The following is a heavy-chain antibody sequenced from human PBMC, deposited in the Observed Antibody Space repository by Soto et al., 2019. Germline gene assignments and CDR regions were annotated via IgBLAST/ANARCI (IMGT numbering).Heavy chain of an antibody. Sequence: KPSETLSLTCTVSGDSVTSGDYYWSWNRQPPGKGLEWIGYIYYSGNTNYSPSLKSRVAISLDTSQNQFSLKLSSVTAADRAVYFCARIPVDTYMTYWFDPWGQGTLVTVSS. CDR1: GDSVTSGDYY. CDR3: ARIPVDTYMTYWFDP. V-gene: IGHV4-61*08. J-gene: IGHJ5*01. D-gene: IGHD5-18*01. CDR2: IYYSGNT.